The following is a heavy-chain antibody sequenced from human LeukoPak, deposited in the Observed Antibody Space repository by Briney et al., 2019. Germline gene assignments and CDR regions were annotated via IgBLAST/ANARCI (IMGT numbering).Heavy chain of an antibody. D-gene: IGHD3-10*01. CDR1: GGSISSGGYY. J-gene: IGHJ4*02. CDR2: IYYSGST. CDR3: ARTYGPDFDY. V-gene: IGHV4-31*03. Sequence: SETLSLTCTVSGGSISSGGYYWSWIRQHPGKGLEWIGYIYYSGSTYYNPSLKSRVTISVDTSKNQFSLKLSSVTAADTAVYYCARTYGPDFDYWGQGTLVTVSS.